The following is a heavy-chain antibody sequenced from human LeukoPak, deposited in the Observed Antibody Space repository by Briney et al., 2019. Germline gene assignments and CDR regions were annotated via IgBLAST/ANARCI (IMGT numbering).Heavy chain of an antibody. Sequence: GSLRLSCAASGFTFSSYWSWIRQRPGKGLEWIAYIDYSASTNYNPSLKSRVTISVDTSKNQFSLKLSSVTAADTAVYYCARDSRRELLHAFDIWGQGTMVTVSS. CDR1: GFTFSSY. J-gene: IGHJ3*02. D-gene: IGHD1-26*01. CDR2: IDYSAST. CDR3: ARDSRRELLHAFDI. V-gene: IGHV4-59*01.